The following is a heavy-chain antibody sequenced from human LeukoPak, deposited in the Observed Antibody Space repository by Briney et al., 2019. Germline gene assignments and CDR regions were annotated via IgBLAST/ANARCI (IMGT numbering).Heavy chain of an antibody. Sequence: TGGSLRLSCAASGFTFSSYWMHWVRHAPGKGLVWVSRINSDGSSTSYADSVKGRFTISRDNAKNTLYLQMNSLRAEDTAVYYCARVWPPGDAPDYWGQGTLVTVSS. CDR3: ARVWPPGDAPDY. J-gene: IGHJ4*02. CDR2: INSDGSST. V-gene: IGHV3-74*01. CDR1: GFTFSSYW. D-gene: IGHD2-21*02.